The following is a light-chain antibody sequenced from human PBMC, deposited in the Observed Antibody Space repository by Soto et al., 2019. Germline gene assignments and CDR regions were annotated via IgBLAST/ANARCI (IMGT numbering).Light chain of an antibody. J-gene: IGKJ2*01. CDR3: QQYNNWPYT. Sequence: EVVMTQSPATLSVSPGERATLSCRASQSVSSYLAWFQQKPGQAPRLLIYGASTRATGIPARFSGSGSGTEFALTVSGLQSADFAVYYCQQYNNWPYTFGQGTKLDIK. CDR2: GAS. CDR1: QSVSSY. V-gene: IGKV3-15*01.